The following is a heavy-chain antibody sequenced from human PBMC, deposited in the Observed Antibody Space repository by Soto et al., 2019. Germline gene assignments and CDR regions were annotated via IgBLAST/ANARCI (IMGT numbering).Heavy chain of an antibody. Sequence: QLQLQESGPGLVKPSETLSLTCTVSGGSISSSSYFWGWIRQPPGKGLEWIGSIYYSGGTYYNPSRKSRVTISVDTSKNQFSLRLSSVTAADTAVYYCASVNILTGYDLDHWGQGTLVTVSS. V-gene: IGHV4-39*01. CDR2: IYYSGGT. CDR1: GGSISSSSYF. J-gene: IGHJ4*02. CDR3: ASVNILTGYDLDH. D-gene: IGHD3-9*01.